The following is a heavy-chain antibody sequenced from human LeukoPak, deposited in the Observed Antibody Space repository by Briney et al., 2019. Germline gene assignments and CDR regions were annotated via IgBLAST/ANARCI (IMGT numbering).Heavy chain of an antibody. CDR2: INTNAGNP. CDR3: ARASGFCSGLRCYLHLDY. CDR1: GYTFSRNA. J-gene: IGHJ4*02. D-gene: IGHD2-15*01. V-gene: IGHV7-4-1*02. Sequence: ASAKVSCKASGYTFSRNAMNWVRQVPGRGLEWMGWINTNAGNPTYAQGFTGRFVFSLDTSVSTAYLQISSLQAEDTAVYYCARASGFCSGLRCYLHLDYWGQGSLVTVSS.